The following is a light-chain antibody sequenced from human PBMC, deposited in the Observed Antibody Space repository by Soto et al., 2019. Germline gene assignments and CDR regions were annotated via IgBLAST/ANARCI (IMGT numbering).Light chain of an antibody. J-gene: IGKJ2*01. CDR2: GGS. V-gene: IGKV3-15*01. Sequence: EIVLTQSPATLSVYPGDRVTLSCRASESLFGFLAWYQQNPGQSPRLLIYGGSTRATGIPARFSGSGSATDFTLTISSLQSEDFAVYFCQSYNDWPFASGLGTKLEI. CDR3: QSYNDWPFA. CDR1: ESLFGF.